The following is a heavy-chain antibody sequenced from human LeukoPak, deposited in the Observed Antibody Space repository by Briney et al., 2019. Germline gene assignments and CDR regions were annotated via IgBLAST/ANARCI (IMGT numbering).Heavy chain of an antibody. Sequence: PSETLSLTCTVSGGSISSSSYYWGWIRQPPGKGLEWIGSIYYSGSAYYNPSLKSRVTISVDTSKNQFSLKLSSVTAADTAVYYCARDKGYSYGPDYFDYWGQGTLVTVSS. D-gene: IGHD5-18*01. J-gene: IGHJ4*02. CDR2: IYYSGSA. V-gene: IGHV4-39*07. CDR1: GGSISSSSYY. CDR3: ARDKGYSYGPDYFDY.